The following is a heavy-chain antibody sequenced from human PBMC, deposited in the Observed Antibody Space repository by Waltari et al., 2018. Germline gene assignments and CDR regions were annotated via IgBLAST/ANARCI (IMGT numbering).Heavy chain of an antibody. D-gene: IGHD3-10*01. V-gene: IGHV3-48*04. CDR2: ISSSSDWI. CDR3: AGIRRGYWFFDL. Sequence: DVQLVESGGGLVQPGGSLRLSCAASGFPFTTYSMNWVRQAPGKGLEWIAYISSSSDWIYSADSVKGRFTISRDNAKNSVYLQMNSLRADDTAVYYCAGIRRGYWFFDLWGRGTLVTVSS. CDR1: GFPFTTYS. J-gene: IGHJ2*01.